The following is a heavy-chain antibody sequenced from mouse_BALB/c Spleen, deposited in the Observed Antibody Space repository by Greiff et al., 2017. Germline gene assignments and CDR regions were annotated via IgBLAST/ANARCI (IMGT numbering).Heavy chain of an antibody. CDR1: GYSITSGYY. Sequence: EVQLQESGPGLVKPSQSLSLTCSVTGYSITSGYYWNWIRQFPGNKLEWKGYISYDGSNNYNPSLKNRISITRDTSKNQFFLKLNSVTTEDTATYYCARANWDEAMDYWGQGTSVTVSA. CDR3: ARANWDEAMDY. D-gene: IGHD4-1*01. J-gene: IGHJ4*01. V-gene: IGHV3-6*02. CDR2: ISYDGSN.